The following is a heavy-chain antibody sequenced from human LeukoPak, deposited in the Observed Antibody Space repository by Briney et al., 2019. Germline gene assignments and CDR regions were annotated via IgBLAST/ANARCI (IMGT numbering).Heavy chain of an antibody. D-gene: IGHD3-22*01. V-gene: IGHV3-48*02. CDR1: GFTFSSYS. Sequence: GGSLRLSCAASGFTFSSYSMNWVRQAPGKGLEWVSYISSSSSTIYYADSVKGRFTISRDNAKNSLYLQMNSLRDEDTAVYYCARSANYFDTSGQDYWGQGTLVTVSS. J-gene: IGHJ4*02. CDR2: ISSSSSTI. CDR3: ARSANYFDTSGQDY.